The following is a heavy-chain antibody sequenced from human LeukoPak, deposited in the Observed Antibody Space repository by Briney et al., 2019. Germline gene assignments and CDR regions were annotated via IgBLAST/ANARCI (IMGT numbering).Heavy chain of an antibody. CDR2: IYTSGST. D-gene: IGHD3-9*01. CDR1: GGSISSYY. CDR3: ARDLEPRYYDILTGYPPFDY. Sequence: SETLSLTCTVSGGSISSYYWSWIRQPAGKGLEWIGRIYTSGSTNYNPSLKSRVTMSVDTSKNQFSLKLSSVTAADTAVYYCARDLEPRYYDILTGYPPFDYWGQGTLVTVSS. V-gene: IGHV4-4*07. J-gene: IGHJ4*02.